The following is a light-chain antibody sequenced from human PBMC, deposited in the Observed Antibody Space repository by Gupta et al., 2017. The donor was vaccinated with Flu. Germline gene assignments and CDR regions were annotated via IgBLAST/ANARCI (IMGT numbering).Light chain of an antibody. CDR1: QSLLHSNGYNY. Sequence: VTPGEPASISCRSSQSLLHSNGYNYLDWYLQKPGQSPQLLIYMGSYRASGVPDRFSGSGSGTDLTLKISRVEAEDVGVYYCMQALQTPWTFGQGTKVEIK. CDR3: MQALQTPWT. J-gene: IGKJ1*01. CDR2: MGS. V-gene: IGKV2-28*01.